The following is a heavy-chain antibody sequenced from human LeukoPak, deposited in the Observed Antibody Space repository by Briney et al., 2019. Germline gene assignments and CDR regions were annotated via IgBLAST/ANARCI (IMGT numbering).Heavy chain of an antibody. V-gene: IGHV3-23*01. CDR3: AKDRSYYDSSGYYPNWFDP. D-gene: IGHD3-22*01. Sequence: GGSLRLSCAASGFTFSSYAMSWVRQAPGKGLEWVSAISGSGGSTYYADSVKGRFTISRDNSKTTLYLQMNSLRAEDTAVYYCAKDRSYYDSSGYYPNWFDPWGQGTLVTVSS. J-gene: IGHJ5*02. CDR1: GFTFSSYA. CDR2: ISGSGGST.